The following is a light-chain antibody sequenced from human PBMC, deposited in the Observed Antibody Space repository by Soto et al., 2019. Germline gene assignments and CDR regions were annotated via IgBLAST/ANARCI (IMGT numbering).Light chain of an antibody. V-gene: IGLV2-14*01. CDR1: SSDVGGYNY. J-gene: IGLJ1*01. CDR3: SSYTSSSTKV. Sequence: QSVLTQPASVSGSPGQSITISCTGTSSDVGGYNYVSWYQQHPGKAPKLMIYDVSNRPSGVSNRFSGSKSGNTASLTISGLQAEDEADYYCSSYTSSSTKVFGPGTKVPLL. CDR2: DVS.